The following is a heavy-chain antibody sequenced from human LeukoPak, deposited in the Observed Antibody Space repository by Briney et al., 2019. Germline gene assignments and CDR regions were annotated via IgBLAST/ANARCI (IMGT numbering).Heavy chain of an antibody. V-gene: IGHV1-24*01. CDR1: GYTLTELS. Sequence: ASVKVSCKVSGYTLTELSMHWVRQAPGKGLEWMGGFDPEDGETIYAQKFQGRVTMTEDTSTDTAYMELSSLRSDDTAVYYCATEGKKQLLQGDAFDVWGQGTMISVSS. CDR3: ATEGKKQLLQGDAFDV. D-gene: IGHD2-2*01. J-gene: IGHJ3*01. CDR2: FDPEDGET.